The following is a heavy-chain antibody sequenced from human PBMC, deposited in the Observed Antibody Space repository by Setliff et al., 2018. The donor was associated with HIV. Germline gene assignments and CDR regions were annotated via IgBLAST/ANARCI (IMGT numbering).Heavy chain of an antibody. CDR1: GGSFSAYY. CDR3: ARDLHANYHVVEI. V-gene: IGHV4-34*01. D-gene: IGHD2-15*01. Sequence: PSETLSLTCAVYGGSFSAYYWTWIRQPPGKGLEWIGEINHSGSTNYNPSLKSRVTISVDTSKNQFSLKLSSATAADTAVYYCARDLHANYHVVEIWGPGTMVTVSS. CDR2: INHSGST. J-gene: IGHJ3*02.